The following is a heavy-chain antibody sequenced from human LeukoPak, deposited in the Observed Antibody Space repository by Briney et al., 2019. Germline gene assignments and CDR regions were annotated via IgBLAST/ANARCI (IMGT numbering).Heavy chain of an antibody. D-gene: IGHD3-3*01. CDR3: AREGYDYDFWSGYYRRFDY. V-gene: IGHV4-34*01. Sequence: SETLSLTCAVYGGSFSGYYWSWIRQPPGKGLEWIGEIKHSGSTNYNPSLKSRVTISVDTSKNQFSLKLSSVTAADTAVYYCAREGYDYDFWSGYYRRFDYWGQGTLVTVSS. CDR1: GGSFSGYY. J-gene: IGHJ4*02. CDR2: IKHSGST.